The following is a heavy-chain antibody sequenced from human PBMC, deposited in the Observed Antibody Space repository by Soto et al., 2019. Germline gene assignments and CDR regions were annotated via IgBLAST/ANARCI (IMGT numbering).Heavy chain of an antibody. D-gene: IGHD1-26*01. CDR2: IYYSGST. Sequence: SETLSLTCTVSGGSISSSSYYWGWIRQPPGKGLEWIGSIYYSGSTYYNPSLKSRVTISVDTSKNQFSLKLSSVTAADTAVYYCARHHSWELLWYFQHWGQGTLVTVSS. V-gene: IGHV4-39*01. CDR3: ARHHSWELLWYFQH. CDR1: GGSISSSSYY. J-gene: IGHJ1*01.